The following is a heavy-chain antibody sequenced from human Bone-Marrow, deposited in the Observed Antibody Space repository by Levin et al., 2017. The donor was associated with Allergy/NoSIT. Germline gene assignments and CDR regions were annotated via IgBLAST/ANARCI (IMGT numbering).Heavy chain of an antibody. V-gene: IGHV6-1*01. J-gene: IGHJ3*01. D-gene: IGHD3-3*01. Sequence: SQTLSLPCGISGDSVSTNSVAWNWIRQSPSRGLEWLGRTYYRSQWYNDYAVSVKSRITIDPDTSKNQFSLLLSSVTPEDTAVYYCVREDFWRHDAFDVWGQGTVVTVSS. CDR2: TYYRSQWYN. CDR1: GDSVSTNSVA. CDR3: VREDFWRHDAFDV.